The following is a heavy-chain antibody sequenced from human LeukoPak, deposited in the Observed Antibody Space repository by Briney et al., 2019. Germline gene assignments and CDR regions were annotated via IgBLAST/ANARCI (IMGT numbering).Heavy chain of an antibody. D-gene: IGHD3-3*01. V-gene: IGHV4-4*07. Sequence: SETLSLTCTVSGGSISSYYWSWIRQPAGNGLEWIGRIYTSGSTNYNPSLKSRVTISVDKSKNQFSLKLSSVTAADTAVYYCARDRLEYYFDYWGQGTLVTVSS. CDR1: GGSISSYY. J-gene: IGHJ4*02. CDR3: ARDRLEYYFDY. CDR2: IYTSGST.